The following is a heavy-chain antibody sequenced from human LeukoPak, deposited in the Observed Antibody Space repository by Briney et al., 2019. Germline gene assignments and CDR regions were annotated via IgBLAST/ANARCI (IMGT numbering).Heavy chain of an antibody. D-gene: IGHD1-26*01. CDR2: INPSGSST. CDR3: ARDNSVGDVAWWFDP. J-gene: IGHJ5*02. Sequence: ASVKVSCKASGYSFTSHYMHWVRQAPGQGLEWLGLINPSGSSTLYAQKFQGRVTMTRDMSTTTDYMELSSLRSEDTAVYYCARDNSVGDVAWWFDPWGQGALVTVSS. CDR1: GYSFTSHY. V-gene: IGHV1-46*01.